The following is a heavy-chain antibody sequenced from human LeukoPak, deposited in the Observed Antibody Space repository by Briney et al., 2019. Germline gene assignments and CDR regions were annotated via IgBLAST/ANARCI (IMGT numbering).Heavy chain of an antibody. J-gene: IGHJ6*03. D-gene: IGHD5-12*01. CDR1: GFSFSSHG. V-gene: IGHV3-23*01. CDR2: IIGGAGGT. Sequence: GGSLRLSCAASGFSFSSHGMSWVRQAPGKGLEWVSGIIGGAGGTYYADSVKGRFTISRDNSKNTLYLQMNSLRAEDTAVYYCAKESGYEYYYYYYMDVWGKGTTVTISS. CDR3: AKESGYEYYYYYYMDV.